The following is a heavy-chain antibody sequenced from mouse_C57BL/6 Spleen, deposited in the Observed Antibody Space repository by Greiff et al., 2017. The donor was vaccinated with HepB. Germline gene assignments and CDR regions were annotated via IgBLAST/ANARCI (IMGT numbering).Heavy chain of an antibody. CDR3: ARSGYYGSSPGFAY. J-gene: IGHJ3*01. V-gene: IGHV1-80*01. CDR2: IYPGDGDT. CDR1: GYAFSSYW. Sequence: QVQLQQSGAELVKPGASVKISCKASGYAFSSYWMNWVKQRPGKGLEWIGQIYPGDGDTNYIGKFKGKATLTADKSSSTAYMQLSSLTSEDSAVYFCARSGYYGSSPGFAYWGQGTLVTVSA. D-gene: IGHD1-1*01.